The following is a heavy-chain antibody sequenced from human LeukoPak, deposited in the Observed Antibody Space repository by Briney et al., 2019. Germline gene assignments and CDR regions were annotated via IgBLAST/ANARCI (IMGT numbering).Heavy chain of an antibody. Sequence: SKTLSLTCAVYGGSFSGYYWSWIRQPPGKGLEWIGEINHSGSTNYNPSLKSRVTISVDTSKNQFSLKLSSVTAADTAVYYCARGETGIAVAGLATWGQGTLSPSP. CDR1: GGSFSGYY. V-gene: IGHV4-34*01. CDR2: INHSGST. D-gene: IGHD6-19*01. CDR3: ARGETGIAVAGLAT. J-gene: IGHJ4*02.